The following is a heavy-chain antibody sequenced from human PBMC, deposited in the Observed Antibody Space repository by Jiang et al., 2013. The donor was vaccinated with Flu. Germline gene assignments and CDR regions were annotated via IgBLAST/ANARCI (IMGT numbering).Heavy chain of an antibody. D-gene: IGHD5-18*01. CDR2: ICYSGST. J-gene: IGHJ6*03. CDR3: ARHGYRYGGYYYHMDV. Sequence: GLVKPSETLSLTCTVSGGSVSSNSYYWGWIRQPPGKGLEWIGSICYSGSTYYNPSLKSRVTMPVETSKNQFSLKLSSVTAADSAVYYCARHGYRYGGYYYHMDVWGKGTTVTVSS. V-gene: IGHV4-39*07. CDR1: GGSVSSNSYY.